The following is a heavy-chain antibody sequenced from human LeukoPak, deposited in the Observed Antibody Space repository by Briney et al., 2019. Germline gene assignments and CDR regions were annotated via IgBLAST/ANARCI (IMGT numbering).Heavy chain of an antibody. D-gene: IGHD3-10*01. Sequence: GGSLRLSYVASGFTFSSHAMTWVRQAPGKGLEWVSVISSSGLTTHYADSVKGRCTTSRDNFKNTVYLHMNNLRADDTALYYCAKSLWFGDHDAYDIWGQGTMVTVSS. CDR2: ISSSGLTT. J-gene: IGHJ3*02. CDR1: GFTFSSHA. V-gene: IGHV3-23*01. CDR3: AKSLWFGDHDAYDI.